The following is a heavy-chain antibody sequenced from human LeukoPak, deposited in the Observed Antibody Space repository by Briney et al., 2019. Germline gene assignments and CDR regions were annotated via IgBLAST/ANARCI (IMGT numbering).Heavy chain of an antibody. CDR1: GGSISSYY. CDR2: IYYSGST. Sequence: SETLSLTCTVSGGSISSYYWSWIRQPPGKGLEWIGYIYYSGSTNYNPSLKSRVTISVDTSKKQFSLKMTSVTAADTAVYYCARDPTTVTKGFDTWGQGTMVTVSS. J-gene: IGHJ3*02. V-gene: IGHV4-59*01. D-gene: IGHD4-17*01. CDR3: ARDPTTVTKGFDT.